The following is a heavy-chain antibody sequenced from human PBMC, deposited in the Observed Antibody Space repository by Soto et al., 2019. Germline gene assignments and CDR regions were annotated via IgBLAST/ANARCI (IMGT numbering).Heavy chain of an antibody. V-gene: IGHV3-23*01. Sequence: GGSLRLSCAASGFTFSSYAMSWVRQAPGKGLEWVSAISGSGGSTYYADSVKGRFTISRDNSKNTLYLQMNSLRAEDTAVYYCAKDRVAIFGVVTPAVAWYWGQGTLVTVSS. D-gene: IGHD3-3*01. CDR3: AKDRVAIFGVVTPAVAWY. J-gene: IGHJ4*02. CDR2: ISGSGGST. CDR1: GFTFSSYA.